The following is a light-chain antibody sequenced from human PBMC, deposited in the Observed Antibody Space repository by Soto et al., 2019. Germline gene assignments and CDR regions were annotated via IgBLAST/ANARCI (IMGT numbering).Light chain of an antibody. CDR1: SSDVGNYNL. Sequence: QSALTQPASVSGSPGQSITISCTGTSSDVGNYNLVSWYQHHPGKAPKLVIYDVSERPSGVSYRFSGSKSGNTASLTISWLQAEDEADYYCCSYAGSSTFVVFGGETKVTVL. J-gene: IGLJ2*01. V-gene: IGLV2-23*02. CDR2: DVS. CDR3: CSYAGSSTFVV.